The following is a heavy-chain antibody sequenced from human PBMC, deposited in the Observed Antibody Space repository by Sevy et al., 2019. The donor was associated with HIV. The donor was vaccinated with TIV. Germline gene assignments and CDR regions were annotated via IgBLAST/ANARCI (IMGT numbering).Heavy chain of an antibody. CDR2: IRNRPNSYTT. V-gene: IGHV3-72*01. CDR3: VRGPNCGVGGCQQISPYCLDV. CDR1: GFTFSDHY. D-gene: IGHD2-15*01. J-gene: IGHJ6*03. Sequence: GGSLRLSCAASGFTFSDHYVDWVRQAPGKGLEWVGRIRNRPNSYTTEYAASVKGSLTISRDDSRNSVYLQMNSLKTQDSVVYYCVRGPNCGVGGCQQISPYCLDVWGKGATVTVSS.